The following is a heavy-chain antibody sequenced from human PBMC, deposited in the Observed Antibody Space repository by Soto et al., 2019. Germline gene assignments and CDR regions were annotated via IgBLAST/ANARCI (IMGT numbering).Heavy chain of an antibody. CDR2: IYHSGST. J-gene: IGHJ2*01. D-gene: IGHD3-22*01. CDR3: ARDTYYYDSSGYYSFKYFDL. CDR1: GGSISSSNW. V-gene: IGHV4-4*02. Sequence: QVQLQESGPGLVKPSGTLSLTCAVSGGSISSSNWWSWVRQPPGKGLEWIGEIYHSGSTNYNPSLKRRVTLSVDKSKNQFSLNLSSVTAADTAVYYCARDTYYYDSSGYYSFKYFDLWGRGTLVTVSS.